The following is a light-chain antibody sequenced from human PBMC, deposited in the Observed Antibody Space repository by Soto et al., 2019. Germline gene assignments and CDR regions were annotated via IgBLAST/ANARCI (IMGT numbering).Light chain of an antibody. V-gene: IGLV4-69*01. J-gene: IGLJ2*01. Sequence: QPVLTQSPSASASLGASVKLTCTLSSGHSNYAIAWHQQQPEKGPRFLMKLSSDGSHTKGDGIPDRFSGSSSGAERYLTISSLQSEDEADYYCQTWGTGISVVFGGGTKLTVL. CDR1: SGHSNYA. CDR2: LSSDGSH. CDR3: QTWGTGISVV.